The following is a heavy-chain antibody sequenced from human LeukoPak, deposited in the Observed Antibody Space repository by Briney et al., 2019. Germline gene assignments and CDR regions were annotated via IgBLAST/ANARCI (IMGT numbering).Heavy chain of an antibody. V-gene: IGHV3-30*04. J-gene: IGHJ4*02. CDR2: ISYDGNFK. Sequence: PGGSLRLSCAASGFTFRNYAMHWVRQAPGKGMEWMATISYDGNFKYHADSLEGRFTISQHNAKNTLYLQMNSLRAEDTAVYYCAKRMDGVCDYLRYLDYWGQGTLITVSS. CDR1: GFTFRNYA. CDR3: AKRMDGVCDYLRYLDY. D-gene: IGHD4-17*01.